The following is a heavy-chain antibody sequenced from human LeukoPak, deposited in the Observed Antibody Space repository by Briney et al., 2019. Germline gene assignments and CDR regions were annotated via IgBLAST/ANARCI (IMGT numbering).Heavy chain of an antibody. J-gene: IGHJ4*02. CDR3: ARHDYGDNGNRRLVY. Sequence: SETLSLTCTVSGGSISSSSYYWGWIRQPPGKGLEWIGSIYYSGSTYYNPSLKSRVTISVDTSKNQFSLKLSSVTAADTAVYYCARHDYGDNGNRRLVYWGQGTLVTVSS. CDR2: IYYSGST. CDR1: GGSISSSSYY. D-gene: IGHD4-17*01. V-gene: IGHV4-39*01.